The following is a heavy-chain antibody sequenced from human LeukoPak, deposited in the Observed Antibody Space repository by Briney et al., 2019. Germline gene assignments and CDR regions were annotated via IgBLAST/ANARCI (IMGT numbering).Heavy chain of an antibody. V-gene: IGHV1-2*02. D-gene: IGHD4-17*01. Sequence: ASVKVSCKASGYTFTGYYMHWVRQAPGQGLEWKGWINPNSGGTNYAQKFQGRVTMTRDTSISTAYMELSRLRSDDTAVYYCARAPPVDYGDYEFDYWGQGTLVTVSS. J-gene: IGHJ4*02. CDR2: INPNSGGT. CDR3: ARAPPVDYGDYEFDY. CDR1: GYTFTGYY.